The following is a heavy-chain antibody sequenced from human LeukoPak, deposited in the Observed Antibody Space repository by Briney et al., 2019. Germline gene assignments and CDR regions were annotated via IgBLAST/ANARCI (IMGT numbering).Heavy chain of an antibody. J-gene: IGHJ4*02. Sequence: ASVKVSCKSSGYTFTKSDYIHWVRQAPGQGLEWMGIISPSDGTTFYALKFQDRVTLTRDTSTNTVFMELSSLRSDDTAVFYCARGPTDMDFDYWGQGSLVTVSS. CDR1: GYTFTKSDY. CDR2: ISPSDGTT. V-gene: IGHV1-46*01. CDR3: ARGPTDMDFDY.